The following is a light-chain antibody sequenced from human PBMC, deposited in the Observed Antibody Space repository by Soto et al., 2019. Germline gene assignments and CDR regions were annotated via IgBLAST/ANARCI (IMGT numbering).Light chain of an antibody. CDR1: QSVSTN. J-gene: IGKJ5*01. CDR3: QQYNNWPPIT. CDR2: GAS. V-gene: IGKV3-15*01. Sequence: ETVMTQSPATLSLSPGERATLSCRASQSVSTNLAWYQQKPGQAPRLLISGASTRATGIPARFSGSGSGTEFTLTISSLQSEDFAIYYCQQYNNWPPITFGQGTRLDMK.